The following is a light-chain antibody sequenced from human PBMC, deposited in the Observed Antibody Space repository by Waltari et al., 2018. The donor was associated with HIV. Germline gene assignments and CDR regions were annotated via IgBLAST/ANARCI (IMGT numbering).Light chain of an antibody. V-gene: IGKV3-11*01. J-gene: IGKJ5*01. CDR2: DAA. CDR1: QNVGNS. Sequence: EIVLPQSQAPLSLSPGERAPLSCRASQNVGNSLACYQQKRGQAPRLLIYDAAKRATVIPARFSGSWSGTDFTLTISSLEPEDFAFYYCQQRSNWRITFGQGTRLEIK. CDR3: QQRSNWRIT.